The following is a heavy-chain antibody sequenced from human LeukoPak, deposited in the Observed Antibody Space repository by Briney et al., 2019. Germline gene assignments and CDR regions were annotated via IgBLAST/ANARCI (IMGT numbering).Heavy chain of an antibody. V-gene: IGHV4-4*09. CDR1: VSISGYY. Sequence: SETLPLTCTVSVSISGYYWSWIRQPPGEGLEWIGYIYTSGSTNYNPSLESRVIISVDTSKNQFPLDLSSVTAADTAVYYCARQKCTSASCLTKNAFDIWGQGTMVTVSS. D-gene: IGHD2-2*01. J-gene: IGHJ3*02. CDR2: IYTSGST. CDR3: ARQKCTSASCLTKNAFDI.